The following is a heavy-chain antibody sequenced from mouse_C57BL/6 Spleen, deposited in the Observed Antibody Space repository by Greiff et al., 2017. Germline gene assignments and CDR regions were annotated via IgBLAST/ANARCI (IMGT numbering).Heavy chain of an antibody. CDR2: IDPSDSYT. V-gene: IGHV1-69*01. CDR1: GYTFTSYW. CDR3: ARLDDGAY. D-gene: IGHD2-12*01. J-gene: IGHJ3*01. Sequence: QVQLQQPGAELVMPGASVKLSCKASGYTFTSYWMHWVKQRPGQGLEWIGEIDPSDSYTNYNQKFKGKSTLTVDKSSSTAYMQLSSLTSEDSAVYYCARLDDGAYWGQGTLVTVSA.